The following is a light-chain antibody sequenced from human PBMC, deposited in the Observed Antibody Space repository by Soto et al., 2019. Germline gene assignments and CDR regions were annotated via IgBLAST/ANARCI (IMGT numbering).Light chain of an antibody. J-gene: IGKJ1*01. CDR2: GAS. CDR3: QQCGSSSRT. CDR1: KNVSSTR. V-gene: IGKV3-20*01. Sequence: EIPLTQAPGTLHLSQGERAPLSCRASKNVSSTRLAWYQPRPGQAPRLLIYGASSRATGIPDRFSGSGSGTDFTLTISSLEPEEVAVDDGQQCGSSSRTFGEGTKVDIK.